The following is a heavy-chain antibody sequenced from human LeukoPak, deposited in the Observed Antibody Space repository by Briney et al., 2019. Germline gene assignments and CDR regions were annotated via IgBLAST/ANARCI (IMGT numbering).Heavy chain of an antibody. D-gene: IGHD1-1*01. CDR1: GFTFSDYD. J-gene: IGHJ4*02. CDR3: ARVAKERVGGVYYFDY. CDR2: IGTAGDT. V-gene: IGHV3-13*01. Sequence: GGSLRLSRAASGFTFSDYDMHWVRQATGKGLEWVSAIGTAGDTYYTGSVKGRFTISREDAKNSLYLQMNSLRAGDTAVYYCARVAKERVGGVYYFDYWGQGTLVTVSS.